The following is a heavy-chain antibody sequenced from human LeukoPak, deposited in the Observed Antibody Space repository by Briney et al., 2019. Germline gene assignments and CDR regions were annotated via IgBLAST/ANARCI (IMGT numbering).Heavy chain of an antibody. J-gene: IGHJ4*02. CDR2: IWYDGSKR. D-gene: IGHD2-15*01. CDR3: ARDPASSFDY. Sequence: GRSLRLSCAASGFTFSSHGMHWVRQAPGKGLEWVAVIWYDGSKRHYADSVKGRFTISRDGSKNTLYLRMNSLRDEDTAVYYCARDPASSFDYWGQGTLVTVSS. CDR1: GFTFSSHG. V-gene: IGHV3-33*01.